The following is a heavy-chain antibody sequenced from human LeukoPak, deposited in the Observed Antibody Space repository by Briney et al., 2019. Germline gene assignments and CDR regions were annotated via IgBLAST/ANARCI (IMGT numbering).Heavy chain of an antibody. CDR2: INPSGGST. CDR1: GYTFTSYY. Sequence: ASVKVSCKASGYTFTSYYMHWVRQAPGQGLEWMGIINPSGGSTSYAQKFQGRVTMTRDMSTSTVYMELSSLRSKDTAVYYCAIVYDYVWGSYRYEGYWGQGTLVTVSS. V-gene: IGHV1-46*01. D-gene: IGHD3-16*02. CDR3: AIVYDYVWGSYRYEGY. J-gene: IGHJ4*02.